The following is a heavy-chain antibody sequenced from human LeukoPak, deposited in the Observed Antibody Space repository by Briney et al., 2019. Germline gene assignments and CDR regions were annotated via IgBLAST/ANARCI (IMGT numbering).Heavy chain of an antibody. Sequence: GGSLRLSCAASGFTFSSYDMNWVRQAPGKGLEWVSYISSSGSTIYYADSVKGRFTISRDNTKNSLYLQMTSLRAEDTAVYYCAKEVATQDYYYYMYVWGKGTAVTVSS. D-gene: IGHD4-23*01. J-gene: IGHJ6*03. CDR3: AKEVATQDYYYYMYV. V-gene: IGHV3-48*03. CDR2: ISSSGSTI. CDR1: GFTFSSYD.